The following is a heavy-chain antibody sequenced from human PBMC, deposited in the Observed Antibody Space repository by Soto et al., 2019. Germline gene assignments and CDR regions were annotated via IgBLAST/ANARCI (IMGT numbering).Heavy chain of an antibody. Sequence: QLHLEESGPGLVKPSETLSLTCTVSGGSISSGSYYWGWIRQPPGKGPEWIGTLYYNGFTYYNPSLKSRLTISVDTSKNQFSLKLTSVTAADTAVHYCARQDDFWSGDSWFDPWGQGTLVTVSS. CDR1: GGSISSGSYY. V-gene: IGHV4-39*01. CDR2: LYYNGFT. D-gene: IGHD3-3*01. CDR3: ARQDDFWSGDSWFDP. J-gene: IGHJ5*02.